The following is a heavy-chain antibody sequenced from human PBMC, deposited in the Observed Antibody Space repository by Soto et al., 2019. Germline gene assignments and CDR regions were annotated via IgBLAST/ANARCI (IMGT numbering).Heavy chain of an antibody. Sequence: QVQLLQSGAEVKKPGASVKVSCKTSGYNFINYYIHWVRQAPGQGLEWMALINSSDGSTTYAQNFTGRVTMTRDTCTSTVYMELSSLRSEDMAFYYFIILGYYDNSGHEGDYWGQGTLVTVSS. J-gene: IGHJ4*02. V-gene: IGHV1-46*01. CDR1: GYNFINYY. CDR3: IILGYYDNSGHEGDY. CDR2: INSSDGST. D-gene: IGHD3-22*01.